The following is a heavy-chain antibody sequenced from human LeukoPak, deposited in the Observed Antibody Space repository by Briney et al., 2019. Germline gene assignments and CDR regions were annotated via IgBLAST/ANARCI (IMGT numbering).Heavy chain of an antibody. D-gene: IGHD6-19*01. Sequence: GPLRLSCAASGFPFSTYAMSWVRQAPGKGLEWVSTISSGGGVTYYADSVKGRFTISRDNFRNTLYVQLNTLRAEDTAVYYCAKLQGSASRYYFDYWGQGTLVTVSS. J-gene: IGHJ4*02. V-gene: IGHV3-23*01. CDR1: GFPFSTYA. CDR2: ISSGGGVT. CDR3: AKLQGSASRYYFDY.